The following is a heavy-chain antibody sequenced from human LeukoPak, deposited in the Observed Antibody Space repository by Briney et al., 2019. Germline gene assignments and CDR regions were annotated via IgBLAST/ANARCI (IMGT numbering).Heavy chain of an antibody. CDR1: GFTVSSNY. D-gene: IGHD2/OR15-2a*01. CDR3: ARDGRNTTNYNWFDS. Sequence: GGSLRLSCAAFGFTVSSNYMSWVCQAPGKGLECVSLIYSGGNTYYADSVKGRFTISRDNSKNTLYLQMDSLRAEDTAVYYCARDGRNTTNYNWFDSWGQGTLVTVSS. J-gene: IGHJ5*01. V-gene: IGHV3-53*01. CDR2: IYSGGNT.